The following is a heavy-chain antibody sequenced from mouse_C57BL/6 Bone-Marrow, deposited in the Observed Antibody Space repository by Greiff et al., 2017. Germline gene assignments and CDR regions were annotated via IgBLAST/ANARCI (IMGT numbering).Heavy chain of an antibody. CDR1: GYTFTSYG. V-gene: IGHV1-58*01. J-gene: IGHJ2*01. CDR2: IYIGNGDT. Sequence: EVQLQQSGAELVRPGSSVKMSCKTSGYTFTSYGINWVKQRPGQGLEWIGYIYIGNGDTEYNEKFKGKATLTSDTSSSTAYMQLSSLTSEDSAIYFCARGLLGRYYFDYWGQGTTLTVSS. D-gene: IGHD2-10*01. CDR3: ARGLLGRYYFDY.